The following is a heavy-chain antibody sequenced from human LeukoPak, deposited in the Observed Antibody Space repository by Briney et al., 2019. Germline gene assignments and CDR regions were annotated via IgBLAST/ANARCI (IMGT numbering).Heavy chain of an antibody. CDR1: GFTFSSYG. CDR2: MSYDGSNK. V-gene: IGHV3-30*18. Sequence: GGSLRLSCVASGFTFSSYGMHWVRQAPGKGLEWVAVMSYDGSNKYYADSVKGRFTISRDNSKNTLYLQMNSLRAEDTAVYYCAKKAPGGIAEPGDYWGQGTPVTVSS. CDR3: AKKAPGGIAEPGDY. J-gene: IGHJ4*02. D-gene: IGHD6-13*01.